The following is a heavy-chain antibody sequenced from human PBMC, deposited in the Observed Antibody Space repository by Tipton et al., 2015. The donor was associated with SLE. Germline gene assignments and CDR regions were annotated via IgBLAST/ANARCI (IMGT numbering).Heavy chain of an antibody. D-gene: IGHD2-2*01. J-gene: IGHJ4*02. Sequence: LRLSCAVYGGSFSGYYWSWIRQPPGKGLEWIAKINHSGRTNYSPSLKSRVTISVDTSKNQFSLRLSSVTAADTAVYYCARGNFPVVVPAATHFDYWGQGTLVTVSS. V-gene: IGHV4-34*01. CDR2: INHSGRT. CDR1: GGSFSGYY. CDR3: ARGNFPVVVPAATHFDY.